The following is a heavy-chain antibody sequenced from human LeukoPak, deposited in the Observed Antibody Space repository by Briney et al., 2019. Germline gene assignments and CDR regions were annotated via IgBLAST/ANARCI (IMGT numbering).Heavy chain of an antibody. CDR3: ARDRTGFGELADY. CDR2: IYYSGNT. V-gene: IGHV4-59*01. D-gene: IGHD3-10*01. Sequence: SETLSLTCTVSGGSISSYYWSWIRQPPGKGLEWIGYIYYSGNTKYSPSLKSRVTISVDTSKNQFSLNLSSVTAADTAVYYCARDRTGFGELADYWGQGTLVIVSS. J-gene: IGHJ4*02. CDR1: GGSISSYY.